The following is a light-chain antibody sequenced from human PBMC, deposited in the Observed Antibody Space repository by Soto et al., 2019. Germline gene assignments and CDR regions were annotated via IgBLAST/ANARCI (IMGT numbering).Light chain of an antibody. V-gene: IGKV3-11*01. CDR3: QQRSNWPPIT. J-gene: IGKJ5*01. CDR1: QSVSSY. CDR2: DAS. Sequence: TQSPATLSVSPWERATLSCSASQSVSSYLSWYQQKPGQAPRLLIYDASNRATGIPARFSGSGSGTDFTLTISSLEPEDFAVYYCQQRSNWPPITFGQGTRLEIK.